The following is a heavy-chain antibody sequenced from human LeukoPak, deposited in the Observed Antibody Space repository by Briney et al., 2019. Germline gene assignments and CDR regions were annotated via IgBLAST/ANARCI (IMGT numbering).Heavy chain of an antibody. CDR3: ARGRNIRIQLWKPGDY. D-gene: IGHD5-18*01. CDR2: MNPNSGNT. CDR1: GYTFTSYG. V-gene: IGHV1-8*01. Sequence: GASVKVSCKASGYTFTSYGINWVRQATGQGLEWMGWMNPNSGNTGYAQKFHGRVTMTRNTSISTAYMELSSLRSEDTAVYYCARGRNIRIQLWKPGDYWGQGTLVTVSS. J-gene: IGHJ4*02.